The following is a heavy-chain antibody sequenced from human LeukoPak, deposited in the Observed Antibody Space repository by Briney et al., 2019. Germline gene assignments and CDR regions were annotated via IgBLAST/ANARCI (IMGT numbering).Heavy chain of an antibody. CDR1: GGSFSGYY. Sequence: SETLSLTCAAYGGSFSGYYWSWIRQPPGKGLEWIGEINHSGSTNYNPSLKSRVTISVDTSKNQFSLKLSSVTAADTAVYYCARGVRLFYGSYYFDYWGQGTLVTVSS. D-gene: IGHD3-10*01. V-gene: IGHV4-34*01. CDR3: ARGVRLFYGSYYFDY. J-gene: IGHJ4*02. CDR2: INHSGST.